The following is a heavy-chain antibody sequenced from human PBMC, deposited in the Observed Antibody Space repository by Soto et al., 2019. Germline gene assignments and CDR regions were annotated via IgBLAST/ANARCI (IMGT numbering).Heavy chain of an antibody. CDR1: VYPFTGYG. Sequence: SVKVAWKASVYPFTGYGISLVRQAPGQGLGWMGWISAYNGNTNYSQKFQGRVTMTTDTSTSAAYMELRSMRSDDTAVYYWARGVLQQLASFEYWGQGTLGTVPS. CDR3: ARGVLQQLASFEY. CDR2: ISAYNGNT. D-gene: IGHD6-13*01. J-gene: IGHJ4*02. V-gene: IGHV1-18*01.